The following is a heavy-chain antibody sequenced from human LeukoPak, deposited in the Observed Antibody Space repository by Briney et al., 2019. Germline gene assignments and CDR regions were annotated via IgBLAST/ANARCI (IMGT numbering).Heavy chain of an antibody. CDR2: IIPIFGTA. CDR3: ARALYSGSYLDGLLLSDY. J-gene: IGHJ4*02. D-gene: IGHD1-26*01. V-gene: IGHV1-69*05. Sequence: SVKVSCKASGGTFSSYAISWVRQAPGQGLEWMGGIIPIFGTANYAQKFQGRVTMTRDTSISTAYMELSRLRSDDAAVYDCARALYSGSYLDGLLLSDYWGQGTLVTVSS. CDR1: GGTFSSYA.